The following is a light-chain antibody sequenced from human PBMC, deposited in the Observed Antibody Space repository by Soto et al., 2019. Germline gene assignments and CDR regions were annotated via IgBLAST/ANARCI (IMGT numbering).Light chain of an antibody. V-gene: IGKV3-20*01. J-gene: IGKJ4*01. CDR2: GTT. CDR3: QQYDSSPPT. Sequence: EIVLTQSPGTVSLSPGETAALSCRASQTVSSNYLAWYQQKPGQAPRLLIYGTTSRATGVPDRFSGGGSGTAFTLTISRLEPEDFAVYNCQQYDSSPPTFGGGTQVEI. CDR1: QTVSSNY.